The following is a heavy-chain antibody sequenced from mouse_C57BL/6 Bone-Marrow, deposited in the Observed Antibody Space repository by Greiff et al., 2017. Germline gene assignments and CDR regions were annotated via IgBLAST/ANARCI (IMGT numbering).Heavy chain of an antibody. J-gene: IGHJ4*01. CDR2: ISSGGHFT. CDR1: GFTFSSYA. D-gene: IGHD1-1*01. Sequence: EVQLVESGGGLVKPGGSLKLSCAASGFTFSSYAMSWVRQTPEKRLEWVATISSGGHFTYYPATVKGRFIISRDNAKNTLDLQMSSLRSEDTAMYYCARQEKGYYGYYYAMDYWGQGTSVTVSS. V-gene: IGHV5-9-3*01. CDR3: ARQEKGYYGYYYAMDY.